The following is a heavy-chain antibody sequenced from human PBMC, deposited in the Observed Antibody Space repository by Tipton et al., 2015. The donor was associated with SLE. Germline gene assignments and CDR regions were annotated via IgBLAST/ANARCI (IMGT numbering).Heavy chain of an antibody. V-gene: IGHV4-34*01. CDR2: INHSGST. D-gene: IGHD3-3*01. J-gene: IGHJ4*02. CDR3: ASGTLEWSHEPDY. CDR1: GGSFSGYY. Sequence: GLVKPSETLSLTCAVYGGSFSGYYWSWIRQPPGKGLEWIGEINHSGSTYYNPSLKSRVTISVNTSKNQFSLRLSSVTAADTAMFYCASGTLEWSHEPDYWGQGTLVTVSS.